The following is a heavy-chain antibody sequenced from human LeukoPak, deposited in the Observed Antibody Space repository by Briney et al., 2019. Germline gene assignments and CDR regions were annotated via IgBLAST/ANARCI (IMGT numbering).Heavy chain of an antibody. CDR3: ARWTWFGELLYTQGDYYGMDV. CDR2: FNTYTGNP. J-gene: IGHJ6*04. Sequence: GASVKVSCKASGYSFTTYGMNWVPQAPGQGLEWMGWFNTYTGNPTYAQGFTGRFVFSMDTSASTAYLQISSLKAEDMAMYYCARWTWFGELLYTQGDYYGMDVWGKGTTVTVSS. V-gene: IGHV7-81*01. D-gene: IGHD3-10*01. CDR1: GYSFTTYG.